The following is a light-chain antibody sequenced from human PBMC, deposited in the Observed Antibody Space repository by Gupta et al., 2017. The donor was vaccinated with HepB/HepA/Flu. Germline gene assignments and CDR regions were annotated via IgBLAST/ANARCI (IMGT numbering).Light chain of an antibody. V-gene: IGLV3-25*03. Sequence: SYELTQPPSVSVSPGQTARITCSGDALPKHYAYWYQQKPGQAPVLVIYKDTERPSGIPERFSGASSGTTGTLTISGVQAEDEAYYYCQSADINSLVFGGGTKMTVL. J-gene: IGLJ3*02. CDR1: ALPKHY. CDR3: QSADINSLV. CDR2: KDT.